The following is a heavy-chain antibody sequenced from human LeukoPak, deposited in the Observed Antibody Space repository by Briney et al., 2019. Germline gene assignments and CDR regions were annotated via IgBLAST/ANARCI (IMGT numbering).Heavy chain of an antibody. Sequence: PSQTLSLTCTVSGGSISSGSYYWSWIRQPAGKGLEWIGRIYTSGSTNYNPSLKSQVTISVDTSKNQFSLKLSSVTAADTAVYYCARDQNYDYYYYMDVWGKGTTVTVSS. CDR1: GGSISSGSYY. CDR2: IYTSGST. CDR3: ARDQNYDYYYYMDV. J-gene: IGHJ6*03. D-gene: IGHD3-10*01. V-gene: IGHV4-61*02.